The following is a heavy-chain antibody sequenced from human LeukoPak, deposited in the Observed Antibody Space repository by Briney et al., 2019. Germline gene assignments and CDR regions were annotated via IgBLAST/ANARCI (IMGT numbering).Heavy chain of an antibody. V-gene: IGHV3-21*01. CDR2: ISSSSSYI. CDR1: GFTFSSYS. Sequence: GGSLRLSCAASGFTFSSYSMNWVRQAPGKGLEWVSSISSSSSYIYYADSVKGRFTISRDNAKNSLYLQMNSLRAEDTAVYYCARLQDTAMARATGLDVWGKGTTVTVSS. J-gene: IGHJ6*04. D-gene: IGHD5-18*01. CDR3: ARLQDTAMARATGLDV.